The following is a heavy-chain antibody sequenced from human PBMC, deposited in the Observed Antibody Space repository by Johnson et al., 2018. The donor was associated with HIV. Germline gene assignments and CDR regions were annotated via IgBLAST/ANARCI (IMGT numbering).Heavy chain of an antibody. CDR1: GFTFSSYW. V-gene: IGHV3-7*01. J-gene: IGHJ3*02. Sequence: MQLVESGGGLVQTGGSLRLSCAASGFTFSSYWMSWVRQAPGKGLEWVANIKQDGSEKYYVDSVKGRFTISRDNAKNSLYLQMTSLRAEETAVYYCARDVGIAENLDAFDIWGQGTMVTVSS. CDR3: ARDVGIAENLDAFDI. CDR2: IKQDGSEK. D-gene: IGHD6-13*01.